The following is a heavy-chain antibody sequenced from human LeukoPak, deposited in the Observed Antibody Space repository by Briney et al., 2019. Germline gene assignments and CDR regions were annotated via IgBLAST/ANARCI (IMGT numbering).Heavy chain of an antibody. CDR1: GFTFNSHW. CDR2: INQDGSER. Sequence: GGSLRLSCAASGFTFNSHWMNWVRQAPGKGLEWVASINQDGSERYYVGAVKGRFTISRDNAKNSLYLQMNSLRAEDTAVYYCARDHTVEGLVFDSWGQGTLVTVSS. D-gene: IGHD5-12*01. J-gene: IGHJ4*02. V-gene: IGHV3-7*01. CDR3: ARDHTVEGLVFDS.